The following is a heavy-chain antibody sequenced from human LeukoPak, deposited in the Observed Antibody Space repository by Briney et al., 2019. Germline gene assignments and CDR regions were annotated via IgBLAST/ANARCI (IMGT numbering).Heavy chain of an antibody. CDR1: GYTFSGYY. V-gene: IGHV1-8*03. D-gene: IGHD4-23*01. Sequence: ASVKVSCKASGYTFSGYYIHWVRQAPGQGLEWMGWINPNSGKTGYAQNFHGRVTITRNTSINTVYMELSSLRSEDTAVYYCARDYAGNSGWFDPWGQGTLVTVSS. CDR2: INPNSGKT. CDR3: ARDYAGNSGWFDP. J-gene: IGHJ5*02.